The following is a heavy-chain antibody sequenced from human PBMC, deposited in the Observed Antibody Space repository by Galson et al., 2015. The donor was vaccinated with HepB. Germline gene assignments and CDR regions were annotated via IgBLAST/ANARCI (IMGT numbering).Heavy chain of an antibody. CDR3: AKVFPEKTDGWYRQALYYFDS. D-gene: IGHD6-19*01. CDR2: ITPSGDIT. Sequence: SLRLSCAASGFTFSYYALTWVRQAPGKGLEWISAITPSGDITYSAASMTGRYCIARDNSQHTLFLQMNSLRADDTAIYFCAKVFPEKTDGWYRQALYYFDSWGQGTRVTVSS. CDR1: GFTFSYYA. J-gene: IGHJ4*02. V-gene: IGHV3-23*01.